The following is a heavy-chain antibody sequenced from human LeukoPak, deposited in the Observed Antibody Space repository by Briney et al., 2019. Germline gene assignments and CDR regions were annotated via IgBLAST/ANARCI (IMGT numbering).Heavy chain of an antibody. J-gene: IGHJ4*02. V-gene: IGHV3-48*03. CDR1: GITFSGFE. CDR3: SRRFRD. CDR2: ISDDGSTK. Sequence: GGSLRLSCVGSGITFSGFELNWVRQAPGKGLDWVSYISDDGSTKTYGDSVEGRFTISRDNAKNTLSLQMNSLRLEDTGVYYCSRRFRDWGRGILVTGSS.